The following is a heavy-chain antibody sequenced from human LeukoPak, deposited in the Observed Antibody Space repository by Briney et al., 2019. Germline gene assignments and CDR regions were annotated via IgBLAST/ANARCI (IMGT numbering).Heavy chain of an antibody. CDR2: MKTDGSEK. CDR1: GFTFSSYW. D-gene: IGHD6-19*01. CDR3: AKVPHATSIAVAGAYYYYYMDV. J-gene: IGHJ6*03. Sequence: GGSLRLSCVASGFTFSSYWMNWVRQAPGKGLEWVANMKTDGSEKYYVDSVKGRFTISRDNAKNSLYLQMNSLRAEDTAVYYCAKVPHATSIAVAGAYYYYYMDVWGKGTTVTVSS. V-gene: IGHV3-7*01.